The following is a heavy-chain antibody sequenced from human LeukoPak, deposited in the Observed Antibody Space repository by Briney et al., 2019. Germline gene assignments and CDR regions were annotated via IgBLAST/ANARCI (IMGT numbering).Heavy chain of an antibody. CDR3: ARDAGYGYDRFDY. CDR1: GFTFSSYA. Sequence: GGSLRLSCAASGFTFSSYAMHWVRQAPGKGLEWVAVISYGGSNKYYADSVKGRFTISRDNAKNSLYLQMNSLRAEDTAVYYCARDAGYGYDRFDYWGQGTQVTVSS. CDR2: ISYGGSNK. D-gene: IGHD5-18*01. V-gene: IGHV3-30*04. J-gene: IGHJ4*02.